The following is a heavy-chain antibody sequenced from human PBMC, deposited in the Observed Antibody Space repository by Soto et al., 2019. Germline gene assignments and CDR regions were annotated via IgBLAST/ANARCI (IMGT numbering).Heavy chain of an antibody. CDR2: ISGSGGST. CDR3: ASVREVRGVIFYFDY. V-gene: IGHV3-23*01. Sequence: EVQLLESGGGLVQPGGSLRLSCAASGFTFSSYAMSWVRQAPGKGLEWVSAISGSGGSTYYADSVKGRFTISRDNSKNTLYLQMNSLRAEDTAVYYCASVREVRGVIFYFDYWGQGTLVTVSS. CDR1: GFTFSSYA. D-gene: IGHD3-10*01. J-gene: IGHJ4*02.